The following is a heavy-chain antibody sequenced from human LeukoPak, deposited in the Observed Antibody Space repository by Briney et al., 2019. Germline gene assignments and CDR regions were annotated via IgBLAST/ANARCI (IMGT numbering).Heavy chain of an antibody. Sequence: GGSLRLSCAASGFTFSSYAMSWVRQAPGKGLEWVSAISGSGGSTYYADSVKGRFTISRDNSKSTLYLQMDSLKIEDTAVYFCTWVDCSGGSCYFASWGQGTQVTVSS. V-gene: IGHV3-23*01. D-gene: IGHD2-15*01. CDR2: ISGSGGST. J-gene: IGHJ4*02. CDR3: TWVDCSGGSCYFAS. CDR1: GFTFSSYA.